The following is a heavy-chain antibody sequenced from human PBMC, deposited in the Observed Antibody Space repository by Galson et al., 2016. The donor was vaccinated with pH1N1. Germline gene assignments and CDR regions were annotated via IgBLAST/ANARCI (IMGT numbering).Heavy chain of an antibody. D-gene: IGHD3-10*01. CDR1: SDDYY. V-gene: IGHV4-30-4*08. CDR2: IYYSETT. CDR3: ARVGITIVRGAIDY. Sequence: SDDYYWTWIRQPPGKGLEWIGYIYYSETTYYNPALKSRVTISIDTSKNQFSLKLNSVTAADTAIYFCARVGITIVRGAIDYWGQGTLVTVSS. J-gene: IGHJ4*02.